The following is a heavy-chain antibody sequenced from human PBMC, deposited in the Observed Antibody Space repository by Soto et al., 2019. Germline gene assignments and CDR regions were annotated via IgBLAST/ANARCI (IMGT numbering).Heavy chain of an antibody. J-gene: IGHJ4*02. Sequence: ASVKVSCKASGYTFTSYAMHWVRQAPGQRLEWMGWINAGNGNTKYSQKFQGRVTITRDTSASTAYMELSSLRSEDTAVYYCSWSVIVVVPAASISYYFDYWGQGTLVTVSS. CDR3: SWSVIVVVPAASISYYFDY. CDR1: GYTFTSYA. D-gene: IGHD2-2*01. V-gene: IGHV1-3*01. CDR2: INAGNGNT.